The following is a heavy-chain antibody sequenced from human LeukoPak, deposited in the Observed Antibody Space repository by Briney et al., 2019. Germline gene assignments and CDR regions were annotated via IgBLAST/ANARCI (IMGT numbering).Heavy chain of an antibody. CDR1: GFTFDDYG. Sequence: GGSLRLSCAASGFTFDDYGMSWVRQAPGKGLEWVSGINWNGGSTGYADSVKGRFTISRDNAKNSLYLQMNSLRAEDTAVYYCARTLINYDSSGYYAFDAFDIWGQGTMVTVSS. D-gene: IGHD3-22*01. CDR3: ARTLINYDSSGYYAFDAFDI. CDR2: INWNGGST. V-gene: IGHV3-20*04. J-gene: IGHJ3*02.